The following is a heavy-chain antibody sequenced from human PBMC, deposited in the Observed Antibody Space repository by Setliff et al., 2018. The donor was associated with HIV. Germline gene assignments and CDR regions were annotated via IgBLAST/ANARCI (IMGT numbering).Heavy chain of an antibody. Sequence: GGSLRLSCAASGFTFSSYSMNWVRQAPGKGLEWVSSISSSSSYIYYADSVKGRFTISRDNAKNSLYLQMNSLRAEDTAVYYCVRDRCSSTSCTLFDYWGRGTLVTVSS. CDR1: GFTFSSYS. D-gene: IGHD2-2*01. CDR2: ISSSSSYI. J-gene: IGHJ4*02. V-gene: IGHV3-21*01. CDR3: VRDRCSSTSCTLFDY.